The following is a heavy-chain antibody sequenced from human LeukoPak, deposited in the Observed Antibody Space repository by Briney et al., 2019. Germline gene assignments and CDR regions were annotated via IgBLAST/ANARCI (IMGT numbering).Heavy chain of an antibody. CDR1: GFTFSSYS. D-gene: IGHD1-14*01. Sequence: GGSLRLSCAASGFTFSSYSMNWVRQAPGEGLEWVSSISSSSSYIYYADSVKGRFTISRDNAKNSLYLQMNSLRAEDTAVYYCARVNGKPDVSPNDYWGQGTLVTVSS. J-gene: IGHJ4*02. CDR2: ISSSSSYI. CDR3: ARVNGKPDVSPNDY. V-gene: IGHV3-21*01.